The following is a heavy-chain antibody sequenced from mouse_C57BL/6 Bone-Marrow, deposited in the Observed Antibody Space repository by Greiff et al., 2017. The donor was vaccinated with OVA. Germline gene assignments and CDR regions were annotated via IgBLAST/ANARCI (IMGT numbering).Heavy chain of an antibody. CDR3: AIICYGKGRNY. D-gene: IGHD2-1*01. CDR2: ISDGGSYT. V-gene: IGHV5-4*01. Sequence: EVQLVESGGGLVKPGGSLKLSCAASGFTFSSYAMSWVRQTPEKRLEWVATISDGGSYTYYPDNVKGRFTISRDNAKNNLYLQMSHLKSEDTAMYYCAIICYGKGRNYWGQGTTLTVSS. CDR1: GFTFSSYA. J-gene: IGHJ2*01.